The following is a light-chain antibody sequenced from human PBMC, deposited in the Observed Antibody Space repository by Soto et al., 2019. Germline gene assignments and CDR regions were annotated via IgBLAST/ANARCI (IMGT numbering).Light chain of an antibody. CDR3: SSHAGSNHVV. CDR2: EVN. J-gene: IGLJ2*01. CDR1: SSDVGGYNY. Sequence: QSALTQPPSASGSPGQSVTISCTGTSSDVGGYNYVSWYQQHPGKAPKLIIYEVNKRPSGVPARFSGSKSGNTASLTVSGLQAEDEADYYCSSHAGSNHVVFGGGPKLTVL. V-gene: IGLV2-8*01.